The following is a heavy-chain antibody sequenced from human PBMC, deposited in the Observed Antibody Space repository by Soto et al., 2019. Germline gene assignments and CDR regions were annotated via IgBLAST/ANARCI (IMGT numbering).Heavy chain of an antibody. CDR2: IRSKAYGGTT. D-gene: IGHD6-13*01. V-gene: IGHV3-49*03. CDR1: GFTFGDYA. Sequence: GGSLRLSCTASGFTFGDYAMSWFRQAPGKGLEWVGFIRSKAYGGTTEYAASVKGRFTISRDDSKSIAYLQMNSLKTEDTAVYYCTRGYSSSWYSPLDAFDIWGQGTMVTVSS. CDR3: TRGYSSSWYSPLDAFDI. J-gene: IGHJ3*02.